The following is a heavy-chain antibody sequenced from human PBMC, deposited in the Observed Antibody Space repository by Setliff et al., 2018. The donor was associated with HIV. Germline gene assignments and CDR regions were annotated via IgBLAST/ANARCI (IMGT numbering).Heavy chain of an antibody. Sequence: GSLRLSCAASGFTFRNYGMHWVRQAPGKGLEWVAFIRYDGSNKYYADSVKGRFTISRDNSKNTLYLRMNSLRAEDTAVYYCAQAQTSVSGSYYQYLQHWGQGTLVTVSS. CDR1: GFTFRNYG. J-gene: IGHJ1*01. CDR3: AQAQTSVSGSYYQYLQH. D-gene: IGHD3-10*01. V-gene: IGHV3-30*02. CDR2: IRYDGSNK.